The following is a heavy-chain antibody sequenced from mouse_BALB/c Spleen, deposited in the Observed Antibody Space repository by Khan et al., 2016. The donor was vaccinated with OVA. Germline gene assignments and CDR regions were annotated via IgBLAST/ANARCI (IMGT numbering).Heavy chain of an antibody. Sequence: VQLQESGAELVRPGASVKMSCTTSGYIFTSYWIHWVKQSSGQGLEWIARIYPGTDNTYYTEKITDKATLTADKSSSTAYMQLSSLKSESSAVYVCAREEAVYYYDKWGQGTTLTVSS. CDR2: IYPGTDNT. CDR1: GYIFTSYW. CDR3: AREEAVYYYDK. D-gene: IGHD3-3*01. V-gene: IGHV1S132*01. J-gene: IGHJ2*01.